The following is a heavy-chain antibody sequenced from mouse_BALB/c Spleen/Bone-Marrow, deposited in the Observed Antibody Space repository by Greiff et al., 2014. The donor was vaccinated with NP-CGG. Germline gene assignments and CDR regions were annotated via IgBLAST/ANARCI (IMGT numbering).Heavy chain of an antibody. Sequence: QVQLQQPGPGLVAPSQSLSITCTVSGFSLTSYGVHWVRQPPGKGLEWLGVIWAGGNTIYNSALMSRLSINKDNSKSHVFLKMNSLQTDDTAMYSCASSYYGTSQFAYWGQGTLVTVSA. D-gene: IGHD1-1*01. J-gene: IGHJ3*01. CDR1: GFSLTSYG. V-gene: IGHV2-9*02. CDR2: IWAGGNT. CDR3: ASSYYGTSQFAY.